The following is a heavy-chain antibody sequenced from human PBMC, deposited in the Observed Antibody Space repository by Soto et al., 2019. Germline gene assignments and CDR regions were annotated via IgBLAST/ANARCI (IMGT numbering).Heavy chain of an antibody. D-gene: IGHD4-4*01. J-gene: IGHJ4*02. CDR2: INVGDGDT. V-gene: IGHV1-3*01. CDR3: ARALTTRHLIDY. CDR1: GYSFTIYP. Sequence: QVQLVQSGAEVKKPGASVKVSCKASGYSFTIYPIHCVRQAPGQRPEWMGWINVGDGDTKSSQKFQGRVTFTRDTSASTAYMELSSLTSEDTAVYYCARALTTRHLIDYWGQGTLVTVSS.